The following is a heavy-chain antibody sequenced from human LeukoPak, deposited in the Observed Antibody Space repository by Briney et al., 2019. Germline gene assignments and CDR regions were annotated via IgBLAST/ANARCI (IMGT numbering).Heavy chain of an antibody. J-gene: IGHJ4*02. V-gene: IGHV4-34*01. CDR1: GGSFSGYY. D-gene: IGHD4-17*01. Sequence: SETLSLTCAVYGGSFSGYYWSWIRQPPGKGLEWIGEINHSGSTNYNPSLESRVTISVDTSKNQFSLKLSSVTAADTAVYYCARSTAVTIFDYWGQGTLVTVSS. CDR3: ARSTAVTIFDY. CDR2: INHSGST.